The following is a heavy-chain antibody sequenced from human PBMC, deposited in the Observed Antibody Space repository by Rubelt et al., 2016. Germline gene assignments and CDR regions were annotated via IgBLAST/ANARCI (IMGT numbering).Heavy chain of an antibody. D-gene: IGHD4/OR15-4a*01. CDR1: GGSMSYYY. J-gene: IGHJ4*02. V-gene: IGHV4-59*01. Sequence: QVQLQESGPGLVKPSETLSLTCTVSGGSMSYYYWSWIRQSPGKGLEWIGNIYYSGSTNYNSSLKSRVTVSVDTSKNQFSPNLTSVTDADTAVYYCARQGDHTNYHYLDYWGQGTLVTVSS. CDR2: IYYSGST. CDR3: ARQGDHTNYHYLDY.